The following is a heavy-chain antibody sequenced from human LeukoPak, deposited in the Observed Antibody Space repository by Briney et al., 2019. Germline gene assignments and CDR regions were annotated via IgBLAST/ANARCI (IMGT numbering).Heavy chain of an antibody. CDR1: GFTFSSYW. J-gene: IGHJ6*02. CDR3: ARTGDSYGMDV. V-gene: IGHV3-21*01. D-gene: IGHD7-27*01. CDR2: ISSSSSYI. Sequence: GGSLRLSCAASGFTFSSYWMSWVRQAPGKGLEWVSSISSSSSYIYYADSVKGRFTISRDNAKNSLYLQMNSLRAEDTAVYYCARTGDSYGMDVWGQGTTVTVSS.